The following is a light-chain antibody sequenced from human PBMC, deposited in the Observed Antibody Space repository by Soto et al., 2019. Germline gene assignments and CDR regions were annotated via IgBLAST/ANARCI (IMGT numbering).Light chain of an antibody. CDR1: QSVDNN. V-gene: IGKV3-11*01. CDR3: QQRNYWPLT. J-gene: IGKJ3*01. CDR2: EAS. Sequence: EIVLTQSPVTLSLSPGERATLSCRASQSVDNNLAWYQQKPGQAPRLLIDEASNRATGIPARFIGSGSGTDFTLTISSLDPEDFAGYYCQQRNYWPLTFGPGTKVDI.